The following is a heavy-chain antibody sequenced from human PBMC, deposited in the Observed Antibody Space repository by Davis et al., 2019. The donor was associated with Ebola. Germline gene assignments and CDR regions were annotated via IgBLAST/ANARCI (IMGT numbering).Heavy chain of an antibody. CDR3: TTDRGVRGVTYGMDV. Sequence: GESLKISCAASGFTFSSYWMHWVRQAPGKGLVWVSRINSDGSSTSYADSVKGRFTISRDNAKNTLYLQMNSLKTEDTAVYYCTTDRGVRGVTYGMDVWGQGTTVTVSS. CDR2: INSDGSST. D-gene: IGHD3-10*01. V-gene: IGHV3-74*01. J-gene: IGHJ6*02. CDR1: GFTFSSYW.